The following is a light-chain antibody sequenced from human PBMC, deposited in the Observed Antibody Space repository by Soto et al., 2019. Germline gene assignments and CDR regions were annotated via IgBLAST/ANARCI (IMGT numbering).Light chain of an antibody. CDR3: AAWDDSLNVRL. Sequence: QSVLTQPPSASRTPGQRVIISCSASSSNFGSYTINWYQQLPGTAPKLLIYSNSQRPSGVPDRFSGSKSGTAASLAISGLQSEDEADYYCAAWDDSLNVRLFGGGTKVTVL. CDR2: SNS. CDR1: SSNFGSYT. V-gene: IGLV1-44*01. J-gene: IGLJ2*01.